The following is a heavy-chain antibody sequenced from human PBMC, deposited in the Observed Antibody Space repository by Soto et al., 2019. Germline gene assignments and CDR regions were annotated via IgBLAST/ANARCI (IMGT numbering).Heavy chain of an antibody. CDR2: IYSNGDT. V-gene: IGHV4-39*02. J-gene: IGHJ4*02. Sequence: PSETLSLTCTFSGDSISTSDYYWGWIRQPPGKGLEWIASIYSNGDTYYNPSLKSRVTISVDTSKNHFSLKLSSVTAADTAVYYCATRFNTVSSYYFDYWGQGTLVTVSS. CDR1: GDSISTSDYY. D-gene: IGHD3-3*01. CDR3: ATRFNTVSSYYFDY.